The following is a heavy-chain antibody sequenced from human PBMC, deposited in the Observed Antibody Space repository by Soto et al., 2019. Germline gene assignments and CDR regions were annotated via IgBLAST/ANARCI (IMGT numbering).Heavy chain of an antibody. J-gene: IGHJ4*02. D-gene: IGHD1-1*01. Sequence: PSETLSLXCTVSGCSISSYYWSWIRQPPGKGLEWIGYIYYSGSTNYNPSLKSRVTISVDTSKNQFSLKLSSVTAADTAVYYCARRYGYSFDYWGQGTLVTVSS. CDR1: GCSISSYY. V-gene: IGHV4-59*08. CDR2: IYYSGST. CDR3: ARRYGYSFDY.